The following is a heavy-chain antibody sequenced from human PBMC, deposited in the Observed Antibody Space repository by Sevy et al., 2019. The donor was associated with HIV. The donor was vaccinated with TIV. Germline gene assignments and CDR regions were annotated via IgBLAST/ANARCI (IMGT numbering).Heavy chain of an antibody. J-gene: IGHJ4*02. CDR3: VKDRYCTNGVCFVFDY. Sequence: GGSLRLSCSASGFTFSSYAMHWVRQAPGKGLEYVSAISSNGGSTYYADSVKGRFTISRDNSKNTLYLQMSSLRAEDTAVYYCVKDRYCTNGVCFVFDYWGQRTLVTVSS. CDR2: ISSNGGST. V-gene: IGHV3-64D*06. D-gene: IGHD2-8*01. CDR1: GFTFSSYA.